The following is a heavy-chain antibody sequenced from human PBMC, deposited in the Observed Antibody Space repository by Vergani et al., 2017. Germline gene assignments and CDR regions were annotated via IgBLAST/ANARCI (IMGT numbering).Heavy chain of an antibody. CDR2: IKSKTDGGTT. CDR3: ARDRGWTGYYYYGMDV. CDR1: GFTFSNAW. J-gene: IGHJ6*02. Sequence: EVQLVESGGGLVKPGGSLRLSCAASGFTFSNAWMSWVRQAPGKGLEWVGRIKSKTDGGTTDYAAPVKGRFTISRDDSKNTLYLQMNSLRAEDTAVYYCARDRGWTGYYYYGMDVWGQGTTVTVSS. D-gene: IGHD3/OR15-3a*01. V-gene: IGHV3-15*01.